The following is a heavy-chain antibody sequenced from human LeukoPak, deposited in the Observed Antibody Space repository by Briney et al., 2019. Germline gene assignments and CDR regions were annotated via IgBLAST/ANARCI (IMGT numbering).Heavy chain of an antibody. V-gene: IGHV1-46*01. J-gene: IGHJ1*01. CDR2: INPSGGST. Sequence: ASVKVSCKASGDTFTSYYMHWVRQAPGQGLEWMGIINPSGGSTSYAQKFQGRVTMTRDTSTSTVYMELSSLRSEDTAVYYCARDSVESYYYDSSGYTTVGEYFQHWGQGTLVTVSS. CDR1: GDTFTSYY. D-gene: IGHD3-22*01. CDR3: ARDSVESYYYDSSGYTTVGEYFQH.